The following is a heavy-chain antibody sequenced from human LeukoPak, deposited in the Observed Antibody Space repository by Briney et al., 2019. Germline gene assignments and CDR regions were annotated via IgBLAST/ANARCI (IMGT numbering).Heavy chain of an antibody. J-gene: IGHJ6*02. CDR2: INHSGST. D-gene: IGHD1-26*01. CDR1: GGSFSGYY. CDR3: ARGRSGSSQRHYYYYYYGMDV. V-gene: IGHV4-34*01. Sequence: PSETLSLTCAVYGGSFSGYYWSWIRHPPGKGLEWIGEINHSGSTNYNPSLKSRVTISVDTSKNQFSLKLSSVTAADTAVYYCARGRSGSSQRHYYYYYYGMDVWGQGTTVTVSS.